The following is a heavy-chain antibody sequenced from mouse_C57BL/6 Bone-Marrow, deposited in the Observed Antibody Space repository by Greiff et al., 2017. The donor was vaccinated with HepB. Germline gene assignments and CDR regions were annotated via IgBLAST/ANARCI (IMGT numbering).Heavy chain of an antibody. CDR3: ARPYYYGSSSDY. V-gene: IGHV1-55*01. CDR2: IYPGSGST. CDR1: GYTFTSYW. J-gene: IGHJ2*01. Sequence: QVQLQQPGAELVKPGASVKMSCKASGYTFTSYWITWVKQRPGQGLEWIGVIYPGSGSTNYNEKFKGKATLTVDTSSSTADMQLSSLTSEDSAVYYCARPYYYGSSSDYWGQGTTLTVSS. D-gene: IGHD1-1*01.